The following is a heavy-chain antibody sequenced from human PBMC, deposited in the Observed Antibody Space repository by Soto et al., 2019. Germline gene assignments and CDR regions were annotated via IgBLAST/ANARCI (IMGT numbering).Heavy chain of an antibody. CDR2: INPNSGGT. CDR3: AIEVAFTMVRGVPTYNWFDP. CDR1: GYTFTGYY. J-gene: IGHJ5*02. D-gene: IGHD3-10*01. V-gene: IGHV1-2*02. Sequence: GASVKVSCKASGYTFTGYYMHWVRQAPGQGLEWMGWINPNSGGTNYAQKFQGRVTMTRDTSISTAYMELSRLRSDDTAVYYCAIEVAFTMVRGVPTYNWFDPWGQGTLVTVSS.